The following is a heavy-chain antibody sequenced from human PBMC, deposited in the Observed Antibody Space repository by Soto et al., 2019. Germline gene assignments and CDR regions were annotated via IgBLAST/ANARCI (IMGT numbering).Heavy chain of an antibody. J-gene: IGHJ4*02. CDR1: GFTFDSYW. V-gene: IGHV3-7*01. D-gene: IGHD2-15*01. Sequence: EVQVVESGGGLVQPGVSLRLSCAASGFTFDSYWMSWFRQAPGKGLEWVANINEDGSAKYYEDSVKGRFTISRDNAKNSVYLQMNSLRGEDTAMYYCARDSGGYSANCWGQGTLVTVSS. CDR2: INEDGSAK. CDR3: ARDSGGYSANC.